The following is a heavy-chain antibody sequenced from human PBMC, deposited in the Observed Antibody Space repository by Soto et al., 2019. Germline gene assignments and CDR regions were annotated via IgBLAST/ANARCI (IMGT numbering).Heavy chain of an antibody. J-gene: IGHJ4*02. CDR3: ARGTKSLIVVVPAALIDY. CDR2: INHSGST. V-gene: IGHV4-34*01. CDR1: GGSFSGYY. D-gene: IGHD2-2*01. Sequence: SETLSLTCAVYGGSFSGYYWSWIRQPPGKGLEWIGEINHSGSTNYNPSLKSRVTISVDTSKNQFYLKLSSVTAADTAVYYFARGTKSLIVVVPAALIDYWGQGTLVTVSS.